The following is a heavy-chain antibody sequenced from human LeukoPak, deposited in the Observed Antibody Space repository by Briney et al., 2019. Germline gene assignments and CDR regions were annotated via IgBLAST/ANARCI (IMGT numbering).Heavy chain of an antibody. CDR3: AGAPPDYGGYTNDY. V-gene: IGHV3-30*04. CDR2: ISHDVKTT. J-gene: IGHJ4*02. Sequence: GGSLRLSCVASGFIFSDSVIHWVRQAPGKGLEWVAVISHDVKTTYYADSAKGRFTISRDNSRNTVFLQMNSLRAEDTAVYYCAGAPPDYGGYTNDYWGQGTLVTVSS. CDR1: GFIFSDSV. D-gene: IGHD4-23*01.